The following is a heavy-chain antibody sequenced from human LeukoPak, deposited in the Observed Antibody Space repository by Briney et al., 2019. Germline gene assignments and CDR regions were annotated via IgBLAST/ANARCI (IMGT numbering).Heavy chain of an antibody. Sequence: SETLSLTCTVSIGSISSYYWSWIRQPPGKGLEWIGNIYYSGGTNYNPSLKSRVTISVATSKSQFSLKLSSVTAADTAVYYCARLGSHYYYMDVWGKGTTVTISS. CDR1: IGSISSYY. CDR2: IYYSGGT. V-gene: IGHV4-59*08. D-gene: IGHD3-10*01. CDR3: ARLGSHYYYMDV. J-gene: IGHJ6*03.